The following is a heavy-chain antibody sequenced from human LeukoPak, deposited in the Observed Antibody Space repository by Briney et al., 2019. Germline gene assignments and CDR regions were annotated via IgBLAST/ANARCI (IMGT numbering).Heavy chain of an antibody. CDR2: IVVGSGNT. CDR3: AAGDYGDYMGGSDY. Sequence: SVKVSCKASGFTFTSSAMQWVRQARGQRLEWIGWIVVGSGNTNYAQKFQERVTITRDMSTSTAYMELSSVRSEDTAVYYCAAGDYGDYMGGSDYWGQGTLVTVSS. D-gene: IGHD4-17*01. V-gene: IGHV1-58*02. CDR1: GFTFTSSA. J-gene: IGHJ4*02.